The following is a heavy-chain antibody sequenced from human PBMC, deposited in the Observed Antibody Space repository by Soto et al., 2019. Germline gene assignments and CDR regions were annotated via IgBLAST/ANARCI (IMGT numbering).Heavy chain of an antibody. CDR1: GGSISSGGYY. V-gene: IGHV4-31*03. CDR3: ARRYGGNCDY. J-gene: IGHJ4*02. D-gene: IGHD2-15*01. CDR2: SYYSGST. Sequence: QVQLQESGPGLVKPSQTLSLTCTVSGGSISSGGYYWSWIRQHPGKVLEWIGYSYYSGSTYYNPSLMSRVTLSVDTSKTQFSLQLSSVPAADTAVYYCARRYGGNCDYWGQGTLVTVSS.